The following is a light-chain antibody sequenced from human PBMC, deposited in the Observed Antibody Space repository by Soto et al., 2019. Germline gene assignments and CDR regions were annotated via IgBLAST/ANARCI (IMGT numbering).Light chain of an antibody. V-gene: IGLV2-11*01. Sequence: QSALTQPRSVSGSPGQSVTISCTGTSSDVVSWYQQHPDKAPKLIIYYVSQRPSGVPDRFSASKSGNTASLTISGLQAEDEAYYCCCSSAGGFTWVFGGGTKVTVL. CDR1: SSDVV. CDR3: CSSAGGFTWV. J-gene: IGLJ3*02. CDR2: YVS.